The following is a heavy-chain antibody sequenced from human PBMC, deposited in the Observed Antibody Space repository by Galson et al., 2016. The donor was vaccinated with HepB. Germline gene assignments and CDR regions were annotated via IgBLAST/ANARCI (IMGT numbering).Heavy chain of an antibody. Sequence: SLRLSCAVSGFTLRDNYMNRVRQAPGKGLEWVSVLYSGGATYYADSVRGRFTISRDNSNRLSLQMNSLKADDTAVYFCARIPTCSYHWYRDLWGRGTLVTVAS. V-gene: IGHV3-53*05. D-gene: IGHD2/OR15-2a*01. J-gene: IGHJ2*01. CDR2: LYSGGAT. CDR3: ARIPTCSYHWYRDL. CDR1: GFTLRDNY.